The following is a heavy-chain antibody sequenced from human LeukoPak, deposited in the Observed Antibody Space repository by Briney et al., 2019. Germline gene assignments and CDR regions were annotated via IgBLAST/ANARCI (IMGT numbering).Heavy chain of an antibody. CDR3: AKDRLSSCWWGLFDY. Sequence: PGGSLRLSCAASGFTFSSYSMNWVRQAPGKGLEWVSGITGSGGGTYYAVSVEGRFTISRDHSKNTLYLQMNSLRPEDTAVYYCAKDRLSSCWWGLFDYWGQGTLVTVSS. CDR1: GFTFSSYS. CDR2: ITGSGGGT. J-gene: IGHJ4*02. D-gene: IGHD6-19*01. V-gene: IGHV3-23*01.